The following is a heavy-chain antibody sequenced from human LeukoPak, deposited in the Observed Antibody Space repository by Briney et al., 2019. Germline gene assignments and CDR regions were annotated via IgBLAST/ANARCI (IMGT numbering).Heavy chain of an antibody. Sequence: GGSLRLSCAASGFAFSSFSMNWVRQAPGKGLEWVSSISGTGTYIYFASALKGRFSISRDNAENSLFLQMNSLRADDTAVYFCARASLSEIIAAEAFFDSWGQGTPVTVSS. D-gene: IGHD6-13*01. CDR3: ARASLSEIIAAEAFFDS. CDR2: ISGTGTYI. V-gene: IGHV3-21*01. CDR1: GFAFSSFS. J-gene: IGHJ4*02.